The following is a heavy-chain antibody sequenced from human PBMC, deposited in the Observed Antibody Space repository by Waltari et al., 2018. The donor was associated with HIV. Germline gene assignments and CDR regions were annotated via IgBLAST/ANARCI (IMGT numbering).Heavy chain of an antibody. CDR3: ARDVGRGDSSAWYKWFDS. D-gene: IGHD6-19*01. CDR1: GYTFIGYY. V-gene: IGHV1-2*02. CDR2: IKPKGGGT. J-gene: IGHJ5*01. Sequence: QVQLVQSGAEVKKPGASVKVSCKASGYTFIGYYMHWVRQAPGPGLEWMGWIKPKGGGTNYAQKFQGRVNMNRDTSISTVYMELSRLRSDDTAVYYCARDVGRGDSSAWYKWFDSWGQGTRVTVSS.